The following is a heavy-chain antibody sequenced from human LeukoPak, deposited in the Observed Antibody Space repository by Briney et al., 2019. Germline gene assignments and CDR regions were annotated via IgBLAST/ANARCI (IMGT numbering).Heavy chain of an antibody. J-gene: IGHJ4*02. V-gene: IGHV3-30*18. D-gene: IGHD3-10*01. CDR3: AKDLYGSGSYPVDY. CDR2: ISYDGNLK. Sequence: GGSLRLSCVASGFMFSNYAMHWVRQAPGKGLEWVAVISYDGNLKHYADSVQGRFTISRDNPKNTLYLEMNSLRAEDTAVYYCAKDLYGSGSYPVDYWGQGTLVTVSS. CDR1: GFMFSNYA.